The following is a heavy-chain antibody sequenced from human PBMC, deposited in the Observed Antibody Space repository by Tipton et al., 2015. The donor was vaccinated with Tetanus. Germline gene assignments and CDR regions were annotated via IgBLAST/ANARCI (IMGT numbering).Heavy chain of an antibody. Sequence: TLSLTCTVSRGSLFSGSFYWAWIRQPPGKGLEWIGNIYYNGNTYYLSSLKSRVTISPDTSKNQLSLRLRSVTAADTAVYYCARQADNWFDPWGQGTLVTVSS. D-gene: IGHD6-25*01. V-gene: IGHV4-39*01. CDR1: RGSLFSGSFY. CDR3: ARQADNWFDP. CDR2: IYYNGNT. J-gene: IGHJ5*02.